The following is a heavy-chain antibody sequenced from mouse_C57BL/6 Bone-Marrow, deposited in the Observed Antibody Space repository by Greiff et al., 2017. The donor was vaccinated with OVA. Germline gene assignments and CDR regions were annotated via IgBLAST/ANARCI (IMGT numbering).Heavy chain of an antibody. CDR1: GFTFSDYG. CDR2: ISNLAYSI. V-gene: IGHV5-15*01. Sequence: DVMLVESGGGLVQPGVSLKLSCAASGFTFSDYGMAWVRQAPRKGPEWVAFISNLAYSIYYADTVTGRFTISRENAKNTLYLEMSSLRSEDTAMYYCARLKLGRYWYFDVWGTGTTVTVSS. D-gene: IGHD4-1*01. J-gene: IGHJ1*03. CDR3: ARLKLGRYWYFDV.